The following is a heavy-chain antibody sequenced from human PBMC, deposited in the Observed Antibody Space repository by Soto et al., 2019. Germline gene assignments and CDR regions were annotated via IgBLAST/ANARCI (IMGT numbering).Heavy chain of an antibody. CDR2: ISGSGGST. V-gene: IGHV3-23*01. Sequence: GGSLRLSCAASGFTFSSYAMSWVRQAPGKGLEWVSAISGSGGSTYYADSVKGRFTISRDNSKNTLYLQMNSLRAEDTAVYYCAKDDVPGYYDSSGYLDYWGQGTLVTVSS. CDR3: AKDDVPGYYDSSGYLDY. J-gene: IGHJ4*02. CDR1: GFTFSSYA. D-gene: IGHD3-22*01.